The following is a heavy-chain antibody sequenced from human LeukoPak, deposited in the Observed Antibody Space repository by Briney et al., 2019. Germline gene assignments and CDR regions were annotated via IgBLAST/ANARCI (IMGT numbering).Heavy chain of an antibody. CDR2: ISGSGGST. CDR3: AKDLQGSYSYNWFDP. Sequence: GESLRLSCAASGFTFSSYAMSWVRQAPGKGLEWVSAISGSGGSTYYADSVKGRFTISRDNSKNTLYLQMNSLRAEDTAVYYCAKDLQGSYSYNWFDPWGQGTLVTVSS. CDR1: GFTFSSYA. D-gene: IGHD1-26*01. J-gene: IGHJ5*02. V-gene: IGHV3-23*01.